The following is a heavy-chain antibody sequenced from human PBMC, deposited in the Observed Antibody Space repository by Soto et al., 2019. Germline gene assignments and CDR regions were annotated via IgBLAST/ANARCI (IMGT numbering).Heavy chain of an antibody. CDR2: IIPMFGIP. J-gene: IGHJ3*01. Sequence: QVQLVQSGAEVKKPGSSVKVSCKASGGTLSKHAITWVRRAPGQGLEWLGGIIPMFGIPNYPQKFQGRVTISADYSTNTSHMELNSLTSEDTAIYYCARGGTSGWLKGAYDVWGQGTMVTVS. CDR1: GGTLSKHA. V-gene: IGHV1-69*17. D-gene: IGHD6-19*01. CDR3: ARGGTSGWLKGAYDV.